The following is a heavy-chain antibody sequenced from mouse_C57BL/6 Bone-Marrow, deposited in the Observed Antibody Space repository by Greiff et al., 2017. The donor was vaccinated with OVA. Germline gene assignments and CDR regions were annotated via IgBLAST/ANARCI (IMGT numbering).Heavy chain of an antibody. D-gene: IGHD1-1*01. CDR3: ARDYYGSSYWYFDV. CDR2: IDPSASYT. CDR1: GYTFTSYW. J-gene: IGHJ1*03. V-gene: IGHV1-50*01. Sequence: QVQLQQPGAELVKPGASVKLSCKASGYTFTSYWMQWVKQRPGQGLEWIGEIDPSASYTNYNQKFKGKATLTVDTSSSTAYMQLSSLTSEDSAFYYCARDYYGSSYWYFDVWGTGTTVTVSS.